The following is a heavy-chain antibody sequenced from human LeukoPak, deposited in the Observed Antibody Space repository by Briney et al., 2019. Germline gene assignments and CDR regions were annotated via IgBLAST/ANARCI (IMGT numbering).Heavy chain of an antibody. Sequence: SSETLSLTCTVSGGSISSGDYYWSWIRQPPGKGLEWIGYIYYSGSTYYNPSLKSRVTISVDTSKNQFSLKLSSVTAADTAVYYCAREGVVVAAPGRAFDIWGQGTMVSVSS. D-gene: IGHD2-15*01. CDR2: IYYSGST. CDR1: GGSISSGDYY. J-gene: IGHJ3*02. V-gene: IGHV4-30-4*01. CDR3: AREGVVVAAPGRAFDI.